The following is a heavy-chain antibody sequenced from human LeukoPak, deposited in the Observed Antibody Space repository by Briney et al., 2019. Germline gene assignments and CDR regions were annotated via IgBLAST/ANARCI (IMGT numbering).Heavy chain of an antibody. CDR3: ATDPRVVIMDFYYYLYGMYV. J-gene: IGHJ6*01. Sequence: ASVKVSFKASGYTFTSYYIHWLRQAPGQGLEWMGIINPSGGSTSYAQKFQGRVTMTRDTSTSTVYMELSSLRSEDTAVYYCATDPRVVIMDFYYYLYGMYVWREGKTVTVSS. CDR1: GYTFTSYY. V-gene: IGHV1-46*01. D-gene: IGHD3-3*01. CDR2: INPSGGST.